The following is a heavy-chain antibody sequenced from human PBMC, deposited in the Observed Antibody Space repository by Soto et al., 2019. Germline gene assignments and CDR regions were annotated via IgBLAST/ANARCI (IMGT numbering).Heavy chain of an antibody. J-gene: IGHJ4*01. CDR3: ASGYYYGSGSYYPPLY. V-gene: IGHV1-69*13. CDR2: IIPIFGTA. Sequence: SVKVSCKASGGTFGSYAISWVRQAPGQGLEWMGGIIPIFGTANYAQKFQGRVTITADESTSTAYMELSSLRSEDTAVYYCASGYYYGSGSYYPPLYWGQRTLVTVSS. CDR1: GGTFGSYA. D-gene: IGHD3-10*01.